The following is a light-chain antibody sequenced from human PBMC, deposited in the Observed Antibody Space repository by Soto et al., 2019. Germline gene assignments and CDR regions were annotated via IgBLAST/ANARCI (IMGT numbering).Light chain of an antibody. Sequence: QSVLTQPPSVSAAPGQRVTISCTGSSSNIGAIYGVHWYQQLPGTAPKLLIYVNTNRPSGVPDRFSASKSGTSASLAITGLQAEDEADYYCQSYDDSLSAFVFGTGTKVTVL. J-gene: IGLJ1*01. CDR3: QSYDDSLSAFV. CDR1: SSNIGAIYG. CDR2: VNT. V-gene: IGLV1-40*01.